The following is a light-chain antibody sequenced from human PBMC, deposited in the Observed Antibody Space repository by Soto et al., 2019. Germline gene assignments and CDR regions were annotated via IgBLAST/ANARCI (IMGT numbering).Light chain of an antibody. V-gene: IGKV3-20*01. CDR2: GAS. CDR1: QSVSSSY. Sequence: EIVLTQSPGTLSLSPGERATLSCRASQSVSSSYLAWYQHKPGQAPRLLIYGASSRATGIPDRFSGSGSGTDFTLPISRLEPGDFAVYYFQQYGSSPYAFGHGTKLEIK. CDR3: QQYGSSPYA. J-gene: IGKJ2*01.